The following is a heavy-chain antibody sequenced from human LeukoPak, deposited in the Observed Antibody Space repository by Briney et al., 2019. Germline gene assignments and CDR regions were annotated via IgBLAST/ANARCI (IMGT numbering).Heavy chain of an antibody. Sequence: GGSLRLSCATSGFTFNNYNMNWVRQAPGRALEWVSSITSSGTYIFYADSVKGRFTISRDNAKNSLYLQMNSLGPEGTAVYYCAELGITMIGGVWGKGTTVTISS. CDR3: AELGITMIGGV. J-gene: IGHJ6*04. CDR2: ITSSGTYI. D-gene: IGHD3-10*02. V-gene: IGHV3-21*01. CDR1: GFTFNNYN.